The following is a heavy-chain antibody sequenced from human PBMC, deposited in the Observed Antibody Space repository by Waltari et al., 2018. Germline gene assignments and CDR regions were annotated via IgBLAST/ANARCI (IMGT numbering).Heavy chain of an antibody. D-gene: IGHD2-2*01. J-gene: IGHJ4*02. CDR1: GFIFSDYG. CDR3: ARNLEDFYCTTTNCFMDY. Sequence: QVQLVESGGGVVQPGGSLRLVCAASGFIFSDYGMHWVRQAPRKGPGVRAVIWNHGRSEFYEDSVKSRFTISRDNSKNILYLQMNNLRVEDTAIYYCARNLEDFYCTTTNCFMDYWGQGTLVTVSS. V-gene: IGHV3-33*01. CDR2: IWNHGRSE.